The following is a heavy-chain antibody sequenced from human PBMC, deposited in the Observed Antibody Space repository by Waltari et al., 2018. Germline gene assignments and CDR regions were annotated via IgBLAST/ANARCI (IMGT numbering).Heavy chain of an antibody. CDR1: GFTFSTYA. Sequence: QVQLVESGGGVVQPGRSQRLSCAASGFTFSTYAMHWIRQTPGKGLGWVAVISLDGNRKYYSDSVKGRFTIARDNSENTLYLQMNSLRPDDTAIYTCATVGPRGSLHQAFDNWGQGTMVTVSS. J-gene: IGHJ3*02. V-gene: IGHV3-30-3*01. D-gene: IGHD1-26*01. CDR3: ATVGPRGSLHQAFDN. CDR2: ISLDGNRK.